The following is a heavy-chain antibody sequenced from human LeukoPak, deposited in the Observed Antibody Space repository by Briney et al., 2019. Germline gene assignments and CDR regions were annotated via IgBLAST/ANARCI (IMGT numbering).Heavy chain of an antibody. V-gene: IGHV1-2*06. J-gene: IGHJ4*02. Sequence: ASVKVSCKASGYTFTGYYMHWVRQAPGQGLEWMGRINPNSGGTNYAQKFQGRVTMTRDTSISTAYMELSRLRSDDTAVYYCASSITPGIAVTLDYWGQGTLVTVSS. D-gene: IGHD6-19*01. CDR3: ASSITPGIAVTLDY. CDR2: INPNSGGT. CDR1: GYTFTGYY.